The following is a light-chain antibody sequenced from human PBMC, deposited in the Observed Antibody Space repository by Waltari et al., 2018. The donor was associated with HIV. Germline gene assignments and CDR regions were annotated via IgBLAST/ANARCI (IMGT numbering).Light chain of an antibody. CDR1: QSISNC. Sequence: IQMTQSPSSLSVSVVDRVRITCRASQSISNCLYWYQQKPGKAPKLLIYSASSLQSGVPSRFSGSGSGTDFTLTISSLQHDDFATYYCLQSYSSPRTFGQGTKVEIK. J-gene: IGKJ1*01. V-gene: IGKV1-39*01. CDR3: LQSYSSPRT. CDR2: SAS.